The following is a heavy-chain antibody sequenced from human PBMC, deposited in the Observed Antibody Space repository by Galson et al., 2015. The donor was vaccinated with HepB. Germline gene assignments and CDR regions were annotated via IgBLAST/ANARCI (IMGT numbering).Heavy chain of an antibody. D-gene: IGHD4-17*01. J-gene: IGHJ4*02. CDR3: AKDGTYYDYGDSYFDS. V-gene: IGHV3-23*01. CDR2: ISASGIST. Sequence: SLRLSCAASGFTFNTYAMNWVRQAPGKGLEWVSAISASGISTYYADSVRGRFTISRDNSKNTLYLQMNIVEAEDTAIYYCAKDGTYYDYGDSYFDSWGPVALVTVST. CDR1: GFTFNTYA.